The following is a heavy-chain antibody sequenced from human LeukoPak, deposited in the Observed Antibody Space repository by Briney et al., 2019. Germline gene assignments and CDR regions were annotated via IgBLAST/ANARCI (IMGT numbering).Heavy chain of an antibody. Sequence: GTSLTLSCAASGFTLGSYGMHWVRQAPGKGLEWVAVISTDGSKRYYADSVKGRFTISRDNSKYTLDLQMNSLRDEGTAVYYCARNRGATGYYWVDYWGQGSLVTVSS. V-gene: IGHV3-30-3*01. D-gene: IGHD3-9*01. J-gene: IGHJ4*02. CDR2: ISTDGSKR. CDR1: GFTLGSYG. CDR3: ARNRGATGYYWVDY.